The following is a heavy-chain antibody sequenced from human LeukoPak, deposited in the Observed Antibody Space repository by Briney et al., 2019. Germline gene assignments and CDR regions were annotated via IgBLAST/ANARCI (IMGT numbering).Heavy chain of an antibody. D-gene: IGHD1-7*01. CDR2: IGTEADT. J-gene: IGHJ4*02. V-gene: IGHV3-13*01. CDR3: ARGPIVGITETKGYFDY. Sequence: GGSLRLSCAASGFTFSSYDMHWVRQATRRGLEWVSSIGTEADTYYPGSVKGRFTISRENAKSSLYLQMNNLRAGDTAVYYCARGPIVGITETKGYFDYWGQGILVTVSS. CDR1: GFTFSSYD.